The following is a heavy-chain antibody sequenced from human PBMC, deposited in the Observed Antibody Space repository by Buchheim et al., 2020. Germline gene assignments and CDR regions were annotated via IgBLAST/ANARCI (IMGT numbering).Heavy chain of an antibody. Sequence: QVQLVESGGGVVQPGRSLRLSCAASGFIFSDYAMHWVRQAPGKGLEWVALILYDGSTKNYADSVKGRFTISRDNSKNTLYLQMNSLRGEDTAVYYCARDRNRHSYGTYYYYYGVDVWGQGTT. CDR2: ILYDGSTK. J-gene: IGHJ6*02. V-gene: IGHV3-30-3*01. D-gene: IGHD5-18*01. CDR3: ARDRNRHSYGTYYYYYGVDV. CDR1: GFIFSDYA.